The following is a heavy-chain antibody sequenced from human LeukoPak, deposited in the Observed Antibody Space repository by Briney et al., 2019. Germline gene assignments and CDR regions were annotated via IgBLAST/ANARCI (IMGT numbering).Heavy chain of an antibody. V-gene: IGHV3-33*01. CDR3: ARDGKVVPAVLYYYYGMDV. J-gene: IGHJ6*02. Sequence: GRSLRLSCAASGFTFSSYGMHWVRQAPGKGLECVVVIWYDGSNKYYADSVKGRFTISRDNSKNTLYLQMNSLRAEDTAVYYCARDGKVVPAVLYYYYGMDVWGQGTTVTVSS. D-gene: IGHD2-2*01. CDR2: IWYDGSNK. CDR1: GFTFSSYG.